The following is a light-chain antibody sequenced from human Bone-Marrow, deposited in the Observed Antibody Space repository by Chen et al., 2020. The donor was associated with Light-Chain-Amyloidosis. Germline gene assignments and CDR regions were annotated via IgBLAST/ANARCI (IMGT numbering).Light chain of an antibody. CDR1: QSVSRN. V-gene: IGKV3-15*01. CDR2: SVS. Sequence: EIVMTQAPATLSVSPGERVTLSCRASQSVSRNLAWYQQKSGQAPRLLIPSVSTRATGIPARFSGGGSVTEFTLTISSMQSEDFAVYYCQQYYNWPPMTFGQVTRLE. J-gene: IGKJ5*01. CDR3: QQYYNWPPMT.